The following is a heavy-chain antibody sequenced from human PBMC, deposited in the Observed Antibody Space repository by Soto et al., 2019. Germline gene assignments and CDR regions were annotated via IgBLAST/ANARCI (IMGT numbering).Heavy chain of an antibody. V-gene: IGHV1-69*02. D-gene: IGHD3-16*01. CDR3: ARGDGGPPSSYYMDV. Sequence: VKVSCKASGGTFSSYTISWVRQAPGQGLEWMGRIIPILGIANYAQKFQGRVTITADKSTSTAYMELSSLRSEDTAVYYCARGDGGPPSSYYMDVWGKGTTVTVSS. CDR2: IIPILGIA. CDR1: GGTFSSYT. J-gene: IGHJ6*03.